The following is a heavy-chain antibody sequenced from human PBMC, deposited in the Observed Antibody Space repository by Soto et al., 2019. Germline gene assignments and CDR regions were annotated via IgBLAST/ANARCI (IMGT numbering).Heavy chain of an antibody. CDR1: GFTFSSYW. Sequence: GGSLRLSCAASGFTFSSYWMHWVRQAPGKGLVWVSRINSDGSSTSYADSVKGRFTISRDNAKNTLYLQMNSLRAEDTAVYYCARDPIRPSYGSGSSSNWFDPWGQGTLVTVSS. V-gene: IGHV3-74*01. CDR3: ARDPIRPSYGSGSSSNWFDP. D-gene: IGHD3-10*01. CDR2: INSDGSST. J-gene: IGHJ5*02.